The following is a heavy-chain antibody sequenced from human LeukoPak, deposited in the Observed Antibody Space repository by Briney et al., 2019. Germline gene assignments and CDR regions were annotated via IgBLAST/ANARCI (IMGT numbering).Heavy chain of an antibody. J-gene: IGHJ6*04. CDR2: IKSKTDGGTT. Sequence: GGSLRLSCAASGFTFSNAWMSWVRQAPGKGLEWVGRIKSKTDGGTTDYAAPVKGRFTISRDDSKNTLYLQMNSLKTEDTAVYYCTTGSITMVRPMVYVWGKGTTVTVSS. D-gene: IGHD3-10*01. CDR3: TTGSITMVRPMVYV. V-gene: IGHV3-15*01. CDR1: GFTFSNAW.